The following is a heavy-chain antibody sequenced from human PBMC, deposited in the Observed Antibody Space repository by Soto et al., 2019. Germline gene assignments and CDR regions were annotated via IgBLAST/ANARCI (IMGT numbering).Heavy chain of an antibody. CDR2: IYYSGST. CDR1: GGSISSYY. Sequence: SETLSLTCTVSGGSISSYYWSWIRQPPGKGLEWIGYIYYSGSTNYNPSLKSRVTISVDTSKNQFSLKLSSVTAADTAVYYCARYNWNDYYFDYWGQGTLVTVSS. CDR3: ARYNWNDYYFDY. D-gene: IGHD1-20*01. V-gene: IGHV4-59*01. J-gene: IGHJ4*02.